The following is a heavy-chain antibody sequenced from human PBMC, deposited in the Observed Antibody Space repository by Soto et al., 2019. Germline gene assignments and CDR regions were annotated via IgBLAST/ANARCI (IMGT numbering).Heavy chain of an antibody. CDR2: IIPIFGTA. CDR1: GGTFSSYA. D-gene: IGHD6-19*01. Sequence: SVKVSCEDSGGTFSSYAISCVRQAPGQGLEWMGGIIPIFGTANYAQKFQGRVTITADESTCTAYMELSSLRSEDTAVYYCARDLSVAGTEAFDYWGQGTLVTVSS. CDR3: ARDLSVAGTEAFDY. J-gene: IGHJ4*02. V-gene: IGHV1-69*13.